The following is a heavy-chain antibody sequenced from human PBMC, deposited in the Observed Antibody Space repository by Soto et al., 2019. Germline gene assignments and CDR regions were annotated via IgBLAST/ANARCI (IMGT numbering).Heavy chain of an antibody. Sequence: PSDTLCPTCAVFGGSFIGYFWSWIRQPPGKGLEWIGEINHRGSTNSNPSLKSRVTISVDTSKNQSSLKLSSVTAAEPAVYYCARQYWGYSDYWGQGXLVHVSS. CDR3: ARQYWGYSDY. J-gene: IGHJ4*02. CDR1: GGSFIGYF. D-gene: IGHD7-27*01. CDR2: INHRGST. V-gene: IGHV4-34*01.